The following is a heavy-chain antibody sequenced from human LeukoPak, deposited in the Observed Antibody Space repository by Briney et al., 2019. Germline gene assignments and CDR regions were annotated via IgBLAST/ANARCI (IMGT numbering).Heavy chain of an antibody. CDR3: ARTYCSSTGCLVDY. V-gene: IGHV3-64*01. D-gene: IGHD2-2*01. J-gene: IGHJ4*02. CDR1: GFTFSSYS. CDR2: ISSSGGST. Sequence: GGSLRLSCAASGFTFSSYSMHWVRQAPGKGLEYVSAISSSGGSTYYAHSVKGRFTISRDNSKNTLYLQMGSLRAEDMAGYYCARTYCSSTGCLVDYWGQGTLVTVSS.